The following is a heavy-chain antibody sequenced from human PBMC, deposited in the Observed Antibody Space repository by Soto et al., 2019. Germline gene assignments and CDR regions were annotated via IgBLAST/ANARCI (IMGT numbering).Heavy chain of an antibody. J-gene: IGHJ5*02. CDR2: IYPGDSDT. CDR3: ARRGRALADDWFDP. D-gene: IGHD1-1*01. V-gene: IGHV5-51*01. Sequence: PGESLRISCKGSGYSFTIYCIGWMRQMPGKGLEWMGIIYPGDSDTRYSPSFQGQVTISADKSISTAYLQWSSLKASDTAIYYCARRGRALADDWFDPWGQGTLVTVSS. CDR1: GYSFTIYC.